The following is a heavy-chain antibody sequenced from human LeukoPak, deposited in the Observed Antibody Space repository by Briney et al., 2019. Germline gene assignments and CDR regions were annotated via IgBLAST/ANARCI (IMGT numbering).Heavy chain of an antibody. CDR1: GDSVSSNSTA. CDR2: TYYRSAWYN. D-gene: IGHD6-13*01. V-gene: IGHV6-1*01. CDR3: ARASYSSSWYWGFFDY. J-gene: IGHJ4*02. Sequence: SQTLSPTCAISGDSVSSNSTAWNWIRQSPSRGLEWLGRTYYRSAWYNDYAVSVKSRITINPDTSKNQFSLQLNSVTPEDTAVYYCARASYSSSWYWGFFDYWGQGTLVTVSS.